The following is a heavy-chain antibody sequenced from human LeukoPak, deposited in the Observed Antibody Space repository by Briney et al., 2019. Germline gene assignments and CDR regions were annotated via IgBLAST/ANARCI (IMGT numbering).Heavy chain of an antibody. CDR2: TLYRSKWYF. Sequence: SQTLSLTCAISGDTVSYNVAAWNWIRQSPSRGLEWLGRTLYRSKWYFDYAESVKGRITISTDTAKNQFSLHLNSVTPEDTAVYYCARLWRSRNTFDIWGQGTMVTVSS. V-gene: IGHV6-1*01. J-gene: IGHJ3*02. CDR1: GDTVSYNVAA. D-gene: IGHD6-6*01. CDR3: ARLWRSRNTFDI.